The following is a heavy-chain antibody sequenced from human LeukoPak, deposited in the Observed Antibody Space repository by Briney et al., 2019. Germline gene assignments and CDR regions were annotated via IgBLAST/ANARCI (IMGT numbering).Heavy chain of an antibody. Sequence: ASVKVSCKASGYTFTSYYMHWVRQAPGQRLEWMGIINPSGGSTSYAQKFQGRVTMTRDTSTSTVYMELSSLRSEDTAVYYCAAGEAGIAVAGTPRLVDYWGQGTLVTVSP. CDR3: AAGEAGIAVAGTPRLVDY. D-gene: IGHD6-19*01. CDR1: GYTFTSYY. J-gene: IGHJ4*02. V-gene: IGHV1-46*01. CDR2: INPSGGST.